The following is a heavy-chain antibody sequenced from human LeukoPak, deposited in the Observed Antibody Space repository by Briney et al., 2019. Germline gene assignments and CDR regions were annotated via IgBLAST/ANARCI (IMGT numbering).Heavy chain of an antibody. CDR1: GFTFSSYW. D-gene: IGHD3-22*01. V-gene: IGHV3-7*01. CDR3: ARDWSSGYHYARFRFDP. Sequence: GGSLRLSCAASGFTFSSYWMSWVRQAPGKGLEWVANIKQDGSEKYYVDSVKGRFTISRDNAKNSLYLQMNSLRAEDTAVYYCARDWSSGYHYARFRFDPWGQGTLVTVSS. J-gene: IGHJ5*02. CDR2: IKQDGSEK.